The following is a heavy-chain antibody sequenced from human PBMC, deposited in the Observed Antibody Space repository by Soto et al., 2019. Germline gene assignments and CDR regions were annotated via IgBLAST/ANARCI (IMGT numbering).Heavy chain of an antibody. D-gene: IGHD7-27*01. CDR3: ARDRPNSGFDY. CDR2: IWYDGSNK. CDR1: GFTFNSYG. Sequence: GGSLRLSCAASGFTFNSYGMHWVRQAPGKGLEWVAVIWYDGSNKYYGDSVKGRFTISRDNSKNTLYLQMNSLRAEDTAVYYYARDRPNSGFDYWGQGTLVTASS. J-gene: IGHJ4*02. V-gene: IGHV3-33*01.